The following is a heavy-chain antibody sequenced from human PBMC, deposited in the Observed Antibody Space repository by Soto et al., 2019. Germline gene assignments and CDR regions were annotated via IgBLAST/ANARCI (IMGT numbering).Heavy chain of an antibody. CDR3: ARIPRGDVLPYYFDY. CDR1: GFTFSSYA. J-gene: IGHJ4*02. V-gene: IGHV3-30-3*01. Sequence: QVQLVESGGGVVQPGRSLRLSCAASGFTFSSYAMHWVRQAPGKRLEWVAVISYDGSNKYYADSVKGRFTISRDNSKNTLYLQMNSLRAEDTAVYYCARIPRGDVLPYYFDYWGQGTLVTVSS. D-gene: IGHD3-10*01. CDR2: ISYDGSNK.